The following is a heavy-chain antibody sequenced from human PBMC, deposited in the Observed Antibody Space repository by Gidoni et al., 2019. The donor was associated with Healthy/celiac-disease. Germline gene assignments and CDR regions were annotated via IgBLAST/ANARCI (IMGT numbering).Heavy chain of an antibody. V-gene: IGHV1-18*01. CDR2: ISAYNRNT. J-gene: IGHJ6*02. Sequence: QVQLVQSGAEVRKPGASVKVSCKASGYTFTRSGIRWVRQAPGQGLEWMGWISAYNRNTNYAQKLQGRVTMTTDTSTSTAYMELRSLRSDDTAVYYCARDSSGYSYGFYYYYGMDVWGQGTTVTVSS. D-gene: IGHD5-18*01. CDR3: ARDSSGYSYGFYYYYGMDV. CDR1: GYTFTRSG.